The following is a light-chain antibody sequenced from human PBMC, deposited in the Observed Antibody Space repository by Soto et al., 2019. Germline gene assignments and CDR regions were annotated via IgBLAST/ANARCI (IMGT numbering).Light chain of an antibody. CDR2: GAS. J-gene: IGKJ5*01. CDR3: QQYHNWPPIT. V-gene: IGKV3D-15*01. Sequence: ETLMTQSPANPSLSPGETATLSCRARQSISTNLAWYQQKLGQAPRLLIYGASTRATGIPARFSGSGSGTEFTLTISSLQSEDFAVYYCQQYHNWPPITFGQGTRLEIK. CDR1: QSISTN.